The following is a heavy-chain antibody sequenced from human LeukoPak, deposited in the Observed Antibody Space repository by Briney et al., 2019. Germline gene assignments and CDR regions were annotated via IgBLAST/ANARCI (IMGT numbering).Heavy chain of an antibody. D-gene: IGHD6-19*01. V-gene: IGHV3-15*01. J-gene: IGHJ4*02. Sequence: PGGSLGLSCAASGFSFSNAWMSWVRQAPGKGLEWVGRIKSKTDGGTTDYAAPVKGRFTISRDDSKNTLYLQMNSLKTEDTAVYYCTTDSSGWYKGYYFDYWGQGTLVTVSS. CDR2: IKSKTDGGTT. CDR1: GFSFSNAW. CDR3: TTDSSGWYKGYYFDY.